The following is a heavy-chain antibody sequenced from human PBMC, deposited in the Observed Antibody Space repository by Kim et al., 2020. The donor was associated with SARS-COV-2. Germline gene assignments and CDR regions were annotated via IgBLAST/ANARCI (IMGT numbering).Heavy chain of an antibody. CDR3: TTVFSETYYDILTGYYDEYYFDY. CDR1: GFTFSNAW. Sequence: GGSLRLSCAASGFTFSNAWMSWVRQAPGKGLEWVGRIKSKTDGGTTDYAAPVKGRFTISRDDSKNTLYLQMNSLKTEDTAVYYCTTVFSETYYDILTGYYDEYYFDYWGQGTLVTVSS. V-gene: IGHV3-15*01. CDR2: IKSKTDGGTT. J-gene: IGHJ4*02. D-gene: IGHD3-9*01.